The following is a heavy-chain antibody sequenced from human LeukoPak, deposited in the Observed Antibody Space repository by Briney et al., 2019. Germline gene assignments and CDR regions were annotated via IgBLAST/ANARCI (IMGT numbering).Heavy chain of an antibody. CDR3: ARDFSSSWYGDTFDP. CDR2: ISSSSSTI. J-gene: IGHJ5*02. CDR1: GFTFSSYS. V-gene: IGHV3-48*01. Sequence: GGSLRLSCAASGFTFSSYSMNWVRQAPGKGLEWVSYISSSSSTIYYADSVKGRFTISRDDAKNSLYLQMNSLRAEDTAVYYCARDFSSSWYGDTFDPWGQGTLVTVSS. D-gene: IGHD6-13*01.